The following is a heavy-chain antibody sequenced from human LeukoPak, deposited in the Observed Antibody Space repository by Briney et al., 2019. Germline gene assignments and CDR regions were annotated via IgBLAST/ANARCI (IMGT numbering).Heavy chain of an antibody. Sequence: PSQTLSLTCTVSGGSISSGSYYWSWIRQPAGKGLEWIGRIYTSGSTNYNPSLKSRVTISVDTSKNQFSLKLSSVTAADTAVYYWAREGVASPGDYWGQGTLVTVSS. J-gene: IGHJ4*02. V-gene: IGHV4-61*02. D-gene: IGHD5-12*01. CDR1: GGSISSGSYY. CDR3: AREGVASPGDY. CDR2: IYTSGST.